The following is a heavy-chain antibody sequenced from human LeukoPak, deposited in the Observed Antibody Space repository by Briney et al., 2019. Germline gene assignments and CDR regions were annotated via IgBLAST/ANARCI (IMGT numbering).Heavy chain of an antibody. CDR1: GFTFDDYA. V-gene: IGHV3-9*01. J-gene: IGHJ4*02. CDR3: GKGDCSSTSCTRAFDY. D-gene: IGHD2-2*01. Sequence: GRSLRLSCAASGFTFDDYAMHWVRQAPGKGLEWVSGISWNSGSIGYADSVKGRFTISRDNAKNSLYLQMNSLRAEDTALYYCGKGDCSSTSCTRAFDYWGQGTLVTVSS. CDR2: ISWNSGSI.